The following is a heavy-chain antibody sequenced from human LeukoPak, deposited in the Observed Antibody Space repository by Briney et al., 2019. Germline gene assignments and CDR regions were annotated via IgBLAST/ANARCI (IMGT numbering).Heavy chain of an antibody. V-gene: IGHV4-34*01. CDR2: INHSGST. CDR3: AREVGVYDDYY. Sequence: SETLSLTCAVYGGSFSGYYWSWIRQPPGKGLEWIGEINHSGSTNYNPSLKSRVTISVDTSKNQFSLKLSSVTAADTAVYYCAREVGVYDDYYWGQGTLVTVSS. J-gene: IGHJ4*02. CDR1: GGSFSGYY. D-gene: IGHD5/OR15-5a*01.